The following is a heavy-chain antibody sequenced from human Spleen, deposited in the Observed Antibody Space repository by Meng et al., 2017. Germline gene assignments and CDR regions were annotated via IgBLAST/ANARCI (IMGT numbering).Heavy chain of an antibody. D-gene: IGHD3-10*01. J-gene: IGHJ4*02. Sequence: QALLLQSGPEGKNPAASVRASCKASAYAFGSYGSGWVRQAPGQGLEWMGWFVNYRDTYPAPKFQHRVTMTTDTLTNTVFMELRSLTPDDTAVYYCVRGTPGRSYCDYWGQGTLVTVSS. CDR2: FVNYRDT. CDR1: AYAFGSYG. CDR3: VRGTPGRSYCDY. V-gene: IGHV1-18*01.